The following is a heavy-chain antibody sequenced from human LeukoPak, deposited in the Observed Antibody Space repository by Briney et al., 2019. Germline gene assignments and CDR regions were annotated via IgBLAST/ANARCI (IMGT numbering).Heavy chain of an antibody. CDR2: IKEDGSEK. V-gene: IGHV3-7*05. Sequence: GGSLRLSCEASGFTFRSYWMSWVRQAPGKGLEWVANIKEDGSEKYYVDSVKGRFTISRDNAKNSLSLEMNSLRAEDTDVYYCARGGYSYTWPPSYYYGMDVWGQGTTVTASS. J-gene: IGHJ6*02. CDR3: ARGGYSYTWPPSYYYGMDV. CDR1: GFTFRSYW. D-gene: IGHD3-16*02.